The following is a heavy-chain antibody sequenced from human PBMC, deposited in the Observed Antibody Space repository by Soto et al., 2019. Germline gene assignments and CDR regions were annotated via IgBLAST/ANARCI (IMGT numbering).Heavy chain of an antibody. CDR2: ISTYNGNT. CDR3: ARDEYNNGRNWLNP. D-gene: IGHD2-8*01. Sequence: QVQLVQSGPEVKKPGASVKVSCKASGYTFSNSGFSWMRQAPGQGLEWMGWISTYNGNTNYAQKFQGRLSMTTDTXXXXAFMELRTLRSDDTAVYYCARDEYNNGRNWLNPWGQGTLVTVTS. V-gene: IGHV1-18*01. J-gene: IGHJ5*02. CDR1: GYTFSNSG.